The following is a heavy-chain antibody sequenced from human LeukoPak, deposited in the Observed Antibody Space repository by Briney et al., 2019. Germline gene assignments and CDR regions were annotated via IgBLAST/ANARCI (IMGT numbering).Heavy chain of an antibody. CDR2: IIPIFGTA. Sequence: SVKAPCKASGGTFSSYAISWVRQAPGQGLEWMGGIIPIFGTANYAQKFQGRVTITADESTSTAYMELSSLRSEDTAVYYCARDASRTEDYYYYYGMDVWGQGTTVTVSS. CDR1: GGTFSSYA. D-gene: IGHD6-13*01. CDR3: ARDASRTEDYYYYYGMDV. J-gene: IGHJ6*02. V-gene: IGHV1-69*13.